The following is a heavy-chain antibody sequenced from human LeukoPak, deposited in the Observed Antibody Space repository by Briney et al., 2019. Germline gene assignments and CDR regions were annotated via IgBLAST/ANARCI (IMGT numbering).Heavy chain of an antibody. D-gene: IGHD3-3*01. CDR1: GFTFSSYG. CDR2: ISYDGSNK. Sequence: GGSLRLSCAASGFTFSSYGMHWVRQAPGKGLEWVAVISYDGSNKYYADSVKGRFTISRDNSKNTLYLQMNSLRAEDTAVYYCAKDSKYYDFINPHGLGIFNYMDVWGKGTTVTVSS. J-gene: IGHJ6*03. CDR3: AKDSKYYDFINPHGLGIFNYMDV. V-gene: IGHV3-30*18.